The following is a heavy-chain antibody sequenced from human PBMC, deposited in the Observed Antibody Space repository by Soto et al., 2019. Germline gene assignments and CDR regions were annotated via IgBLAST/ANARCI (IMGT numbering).Heavy chain of an antibody. V-gene: IGHV1-18*01. CDR3: AGAQRNTMVRGVDNCFDP. CDR1: GYTFTSYG. CDR2: ISAYNGNT. Sequence: QVQLVQSGAEVKKPGASVKVSCKASGYTFTSYGISWVRQAPGQGLEWMGWISAYNGNTNYAQKLQGRVTMTTDTSTSTAYMERRSLRSDDTAVYYCAGAQRNTMVRGVDNCFDPCGQVTLVTVSS. D-gene: IGHD3-10*01. J-gene: IGHJ5*02.